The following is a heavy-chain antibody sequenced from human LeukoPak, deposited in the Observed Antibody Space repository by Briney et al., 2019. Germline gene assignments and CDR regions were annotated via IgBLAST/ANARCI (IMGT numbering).Heavy chain of an antibody. CDR1: GFTFSNAW. D-gene: IGHD3-22*01. CDR3: SRYYDSSGYQLNDAFDI. Sequence: GGSLRLSCAASGFTFSNAWMSWVRQAPGKGLEWVGRIKSKTDGGTTDYAAPVKGRFTISRDDSKNTLYLQMNSLKTEDTAVYYCSRYYDSSGYQLNDAFDIWGQGTMVTVSS. CDR2: IKSKTDGGTT. J-gene: IGHJ3*02. V-gene: IGHV3-15*01.